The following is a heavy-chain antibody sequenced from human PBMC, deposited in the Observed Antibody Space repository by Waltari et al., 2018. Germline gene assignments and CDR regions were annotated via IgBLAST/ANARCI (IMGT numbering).Heavy chain of an antibody. CDR1: GASVTVGAYY. CDR2: IYTSGDA. CDR3: ARHKGGIAAAGYNWFDP. V-gene: IGHV4-61*09. D-gene: IGHD6-13*01. J-gene: IGHJ5*02. Sequence: QVQLRESGPGLVKPSQTLSLTCTVSGASVTVGAYYWVWIRQPAGKGLEWIGQIYTSGDARHKSSLKGRLTVSLDSSTNQFSLTLSSVTAADTAVYYCARHKGGIAAAGYNWFDPWGQGTLVTVSS.